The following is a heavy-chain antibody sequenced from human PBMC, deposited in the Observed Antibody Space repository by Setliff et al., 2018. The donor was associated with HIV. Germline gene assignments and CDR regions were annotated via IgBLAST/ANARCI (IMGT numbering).Heavy chain of an antibody. CDR2: INHSGST. CDR3: ARAGAYRNGYDYGDWYFDL. V-gene: IGHV4-34*01. CDR1: GGSIGSHY. D-gene: IGHD4-17*01. Sequence: PSETLSLTCAVSGGSIGSHYWSWIRQPPGKGLEWIGEINHSGSTNCNPSLKSRVTISVDTSKNQFSLKVTSMTAADTAVYYCARAGAYRNGYDYGDWYFDLWGRGTLVTVSS. J-gene: IGHJ2*01.